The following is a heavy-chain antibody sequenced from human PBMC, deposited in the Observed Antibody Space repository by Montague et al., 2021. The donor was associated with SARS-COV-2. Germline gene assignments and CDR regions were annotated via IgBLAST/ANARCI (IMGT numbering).Heavy chain of an antibody. CDR2: IYNCGST. V-gene: IGHV4-59*01. D-gene: IGHD6-13*01. Sequence: SETLSLTCTVSGGSISRYSCTWIRQPPATGLELIGYIYNCGSTNYNPSLTSRVTISVDTSTNQFSLKLSSVAAADTAVYYCARVGRGSSWYEVAFDNWGQGTMVTVSS. CDR1: GGSISRYS. CDR3: ARVGRGSSWYEVAFDN. J-gene: IGHJ3*02.